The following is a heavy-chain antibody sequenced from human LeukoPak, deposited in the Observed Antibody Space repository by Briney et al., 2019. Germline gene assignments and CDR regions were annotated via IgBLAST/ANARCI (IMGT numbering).Heavy chain of an antibody. V-gene: IGHV3-11*03. D-gene: IGHD2-2*01. J-gene: IGHJ3*02. CDR1: GFTFSDYY. Sequence: PGGSLRLSCAASGFTFSDYYMSWIRQAPGKGLEWISYISSRGTYSNYADSVKGRFTISRDDVENSLYLQMNSLRVEDTAVYYCARSLRRDCDSTSCWAALDIWGHGTMVTVSS. CDR2: ISSRGTYS. CDR3: ARSLRRDCDSTSCWAALDI.